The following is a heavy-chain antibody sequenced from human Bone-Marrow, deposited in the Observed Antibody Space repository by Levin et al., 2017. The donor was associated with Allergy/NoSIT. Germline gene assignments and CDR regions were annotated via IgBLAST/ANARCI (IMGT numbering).Heavy chain of an antibody. CDR2: ISWNGAII. V-gene: IGHV3-9*01. J-gene: IGHJ4*02. CDR1: GFNFGDHA. CDR3: GKDVSHYDTSGYIDY. Sequence: PGGSLRLSCAASGFNFGDHAMHWVRQGPGKGLQWVSGISWNGAIIRYADSLKGRFTISRDNSKNSLYLEIYSLRPEDTAFYYCGKDVSHYDTSGYIDYWGQGTLVTVSS. D-gene: IGHD3-22*01.